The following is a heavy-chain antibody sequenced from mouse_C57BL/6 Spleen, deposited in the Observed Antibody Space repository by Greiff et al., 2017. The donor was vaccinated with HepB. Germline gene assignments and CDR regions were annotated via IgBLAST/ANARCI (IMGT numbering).Heavy chain of an antibody. V-gene: IGHV5-9-1*02. Sequence: EVHLVESGEGLVKPGGSLKLSCAASGFTFSSYAMSWVRQTPEKRLEWVAYISSGGDYIYYADTVKGRFTISRDNARNTLYLQMSSLKSEDTAMYYCTREEGTPGYYFDYWGQGTTLTVSS. CDR3: TREEGTPGYYFDY. J-gene: IGHJ2*01. CDR2: ISSGGDYI. D-gene: IGHD3-3*01. CDR1: GFTFSSYA.